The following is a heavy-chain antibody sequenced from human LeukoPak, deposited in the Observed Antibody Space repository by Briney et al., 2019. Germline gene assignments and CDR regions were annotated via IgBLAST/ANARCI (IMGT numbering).Heavy chain of an antibody. J-gene: IGHJ6*03. V-gene: IGHV1-69*06. CDR1: GYTFTSYG. Sequence: ASVKVSCKASGYTFTSYGISWVRQAPGQGLEWMGGIIPIFGTANYAQKFQGRVTITADKSTSTAYMELSSLRSEDTAVYYCARGDSSSWSPFYYYYYMDVWGKGTTVTVSS. CDR2: IIPIFGTA. CDR3: ARGDSSSWSPFYYYYYMDV. D-gene: IGHD6-13*01.